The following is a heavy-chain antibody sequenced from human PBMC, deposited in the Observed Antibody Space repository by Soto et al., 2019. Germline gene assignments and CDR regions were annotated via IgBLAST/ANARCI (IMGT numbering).Heavy chain of an antibody. V-gene: IGHV4-30-4*01. CDR3: ARGVVLLWFGELLGPWFDP. CDR2: IYYSGST. Sequence: PSETLSLTCTVSGGSISSGDYYWSWIRQPPGKGLEWIGYIYYSGSTYYNPSLKSRVTISVDTSKNQFSLKLSSVTAADTAVYYCARGVVLLWFGELLGPWFDPWGQGTLVTVSS. J-gene: IGHJ5*02. CDR1: GGSISSGDYY. D-gene: IGHD3-10*01.